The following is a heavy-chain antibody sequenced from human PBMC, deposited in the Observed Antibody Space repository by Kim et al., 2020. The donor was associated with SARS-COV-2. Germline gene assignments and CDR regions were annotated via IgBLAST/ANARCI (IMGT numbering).Heavy chain of an antibody. CDR1: GGSISSYY. Sequence: SETLSLTCTVSGGSISSYYWSWIRQPAGKGLEWIGRIYTSGSTNYNPSLKSRVTMSVDTSKNQFSLKLSSVTAADTAVYYCARDPNDFWSGYKRVPVFMDVWGQGTTVTVSS. J-gene: IGHJ6*02. V-gene: IGHV4-4*07. D-gene: IGHD3-3*01. CDR3: ARDPNDFWSGYKRVPVFMDV. CDR2: IYTSGST.